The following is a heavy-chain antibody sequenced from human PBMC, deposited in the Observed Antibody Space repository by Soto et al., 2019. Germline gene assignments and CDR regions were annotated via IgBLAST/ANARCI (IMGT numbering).Heavy chain of an antibody. CDR1: GGTFSSYA. CDR3: ASHGITGTWVYYYGMDV. D-gene: IGHD1-7*01. CDR2: IIPIFGTA. Sequence: QVQLVQSGAEVKKPGSSVKVSCKASGGTFSSYAISWVRQAPGQGLEWMGGIIPIFGTANYAQKFQGRVTITADESTITAYMELSSLRSEYTAVYYCASHGITGTWVYYYGMDVWGQGTTVTVSS. V-gene: IGHV1-69*12. J-gene: IGHJ6*02.